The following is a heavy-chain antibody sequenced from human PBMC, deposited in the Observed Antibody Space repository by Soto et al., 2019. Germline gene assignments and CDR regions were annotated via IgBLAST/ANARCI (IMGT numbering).Heavy chain of an antibody. CDR1: GFTFSSYA. CDR3: GKVSGRAIAVAGSTEFDY. Sequence: EVQLLESGGGLVQPGGSLRLSCAASGFTFSSYAMSWVRQAPGKGLEWVSAISGSGGSTYYADSVKGRFTISRDNSKETRDRQRNSGRAEDRAVYYCGKVSGRAIAVAGSTEFDYWGQGTLVTVSS. V-gene: IGHV3-23*01. CDR2: ISGSGGST. D-gene: IGHD6-19*01. J-gene: IGHJ4*02.